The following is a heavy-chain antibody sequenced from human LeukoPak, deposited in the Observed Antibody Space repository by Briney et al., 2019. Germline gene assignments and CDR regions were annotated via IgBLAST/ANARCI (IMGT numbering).Heavy chain of an antibody. CDR2: IYYSGST. J-gene: IGHJ4*02. V-gene: IGHV4-59*08. D-gene: IGHD3-22*01. Sequence: SETLSLTCTVSGGSISSYYWSWIRQPPGKGLEWIGYIYYSGSTNYNPSLKSRVTMSVDTSKNQFSLKLSSVTAADTAVYYCARLTYYYDSSGYYYHPSFDYWGQGTLVTVSS. CDR1: GGSISSYY. CDR3: ARLTYYYDSSGYYYHPSFDY.